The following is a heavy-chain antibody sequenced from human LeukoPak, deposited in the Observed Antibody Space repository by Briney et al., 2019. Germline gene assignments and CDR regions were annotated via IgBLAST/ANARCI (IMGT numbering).Heavy chain of an antibody. CDR2: IYPGDSDT. V-gene: IGHV5-51*01. J-gene: IGHJ6*03. Sequence: GESLKISCKGSGYSFTSYWIGWVRQMPGKGLEWMGIIYPGDSDTRYSPSFQGQVTISADKSISTAYLQWSSLKASDTAMYYCARRLGYCSGGSCYYYYMDAWGKGATVTVSS. CDR3: ARRLGYCSGGSCYYYYMDA. CDR1: GYSFTSYW. D-gene: IGHD2-15*01.